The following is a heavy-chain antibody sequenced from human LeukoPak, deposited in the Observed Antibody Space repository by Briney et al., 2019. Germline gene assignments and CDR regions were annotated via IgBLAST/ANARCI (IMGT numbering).Heavy chain of an antibody. CDR1: GFTFSNYG. CDR3: AKVNYYGPGSYRVYYYGLDV. V-gene: IGHV3-30*18. CDR2: ISYDGSNK. Sequence: PGGSLRLSCAASGFTFSNYGMHWVRQAPGKGLEWVAVISYDGSNKYYADSVKGRFTISRDNSKNTLYLQMNSLRAGDTAVYYCAKVNYYGPGSYRVYYYGLDVWGRGTTVTVSS. J-gene: IGHJ6*04. D-gene: IGHD3-10*01.